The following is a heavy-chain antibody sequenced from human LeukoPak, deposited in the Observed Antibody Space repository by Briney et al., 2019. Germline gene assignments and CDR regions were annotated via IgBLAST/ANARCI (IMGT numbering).Heavy chain of an antibody. J-gene: IGHJ5*01. D-gene: IGHD6-13*01. CDR3: ASSRRYSSNWYDY. Sequence: GGSLRLSCAASGFTFSSYSMNWVRQAPGKGLEWVSVIYSGGSTYYADSVKGRFTISRDNSKNTLYLQMNSLRAEDTAVYYCASSRRYSSNWYDYWGQGTLVTVSS. CDR1: GFTFSSYS. V-gene: IGHV3-53*01. CDR2: IYSGGST.